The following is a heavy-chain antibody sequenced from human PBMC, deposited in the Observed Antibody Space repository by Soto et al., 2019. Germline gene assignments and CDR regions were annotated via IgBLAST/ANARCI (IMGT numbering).Heavy chain of an antibody. Sequence: QVQLVQSGAEVKKPWSSVKVSCKASGGTFSSYAISWVRQAPGQGLEWMGGIIPILVTANYAQKFQGRVTITEDESTGTAYMELSSLRSGDTAVYYLAREQDMIPGPNWFDPWGQGTLITVSS. J-gene: IGHJ5*02. CDR1: GGTFSSYA. D-gene: IGHD2-15*01. V-gene: IGHV1-69*01. CDR3: AREQDMIPGPNWFDP. CDR2: IIPILVTA.